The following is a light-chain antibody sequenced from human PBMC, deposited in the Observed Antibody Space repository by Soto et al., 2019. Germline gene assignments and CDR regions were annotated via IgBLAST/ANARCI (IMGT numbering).Light chain of an antibody. V-gene: IGKV1-9*01. Sequence: DIQLTQSPSFLSASVGDRVTITCRASQGISSYLAWYQQKPGEAPKLLIFAAFTLQSGVPLRFSGSGSGTEFTLTISSLQPEDFATYYCQQLNSYPRTFGQGTKVEIK. J-gene: IGKJ1*01. CDR1: QGISSY. CDR2: AAF. CDR3: QQLNSYPRT.